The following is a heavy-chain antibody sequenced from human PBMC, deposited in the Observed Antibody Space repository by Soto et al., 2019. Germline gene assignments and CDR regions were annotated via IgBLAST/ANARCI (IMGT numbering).Heavy chain of an antibody. Sequence: EVQLVESGGGLVQPGGSLRLSCVASGFTFSSCGMHWVRQSPGKGLEYVSAISANGGSTFYANSVKGRFTVSRDNSKNTLYLQIASLRVEDMAVYYCARVFARGVWFSCPLGEGTLVTFSS. CDR2: ISANGGST. CDR1: GFTFSSCG. J-gene: IGHJ5*02. D-gene: IGHD2-21*01. CDR3: ARVFARGVWFSCP. V-gene: IGHV3-64*01.